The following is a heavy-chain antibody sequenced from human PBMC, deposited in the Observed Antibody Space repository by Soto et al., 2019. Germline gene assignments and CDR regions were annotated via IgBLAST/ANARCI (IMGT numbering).Heavy chain of an antibody. D-gene: IGHD3-22*01. J-gene: IGHJ3*02. CDR1: GGTFSSYS. CDR3: ARDGPYYYDSSGYYYDAFDI. CDR2: IIPIFGTA. Sequence: SVKVSCKASGGTFSSYSISWVRQAPGQGLEWMGGIIPIFGTANYAQKFQGRVTITADESTSTAYMELSSLRSEDTAVYYCARDGPYYYDSSGYYYDAFDIWGQGTMVTVSS. V-gene: IGHV1-69*13.